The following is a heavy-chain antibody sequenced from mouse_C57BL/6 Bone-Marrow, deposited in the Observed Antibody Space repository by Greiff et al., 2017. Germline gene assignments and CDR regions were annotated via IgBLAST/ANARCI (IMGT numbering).Heavy chain of an antibody. CDR2: INPSNGGT. V-gene: IGHV1-53*01. D-gene: IGHD2-4*01. J-gene: IGHJ4*01. Sequence: QVQLQQPGTELVKPGASVKLSCKASGYTFTSYWTHWVKQRPGQGLEWIGNINPSNGGTNYNEKFKSKATLTVDKSSSTAYMQLSSLTSEDSAVYYCARGLRRKFGAMDYWGQGTSVTVSS. CDR3: ARGLRRKFGAMDY. CDR1: GYTFTSYW.